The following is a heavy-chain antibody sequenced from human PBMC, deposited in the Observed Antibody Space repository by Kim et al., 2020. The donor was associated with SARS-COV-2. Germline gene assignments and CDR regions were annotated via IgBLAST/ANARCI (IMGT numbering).Heavy chain of an antibody. V-gene: IGHV5-10-1*01. J-gene: IGHJ4*02. CDR3: ARYDKTEVVVIIGTYYFDY. CDR1: GYSFTSYW. Sequence: GESLKISCKGSGYSFTSYWISWVRQMPGKGLEWMGRIDPSDSYTNYSPSFQGHVTISADKSISTAYLQWSSLKASDTAMYYCARYDKTEVVVIIGTYYFDYWGQGTLVTVSS. CDR2: IDPSDSYT. D-gene: IGHD3-22*01.